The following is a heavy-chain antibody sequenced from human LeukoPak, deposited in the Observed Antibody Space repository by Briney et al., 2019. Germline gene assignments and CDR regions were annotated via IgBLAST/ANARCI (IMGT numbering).Heavy chain of an antibody. V-gene: IGHV4-39*07. CDR1: GGSISSSSYY. Sequence: SETLSLTCTLSGGSISSSSYYWGWIRQPPGKGLEWIGCICYSGSTYYNPSLTGPVTISVDTSKNQFSLKLSSVTAADTAVDYCARDKVLTKVRGVTSLFDYWGQGTLVTVSS. CDR3: ARDKVLTKVRGVTSLFDY. CDR2: ICYSGST. D-gene: IGHD3-10*01. J-gene: IGHJ4*02.